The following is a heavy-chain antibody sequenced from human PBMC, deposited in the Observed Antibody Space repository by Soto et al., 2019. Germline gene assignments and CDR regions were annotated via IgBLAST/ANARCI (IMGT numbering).Heavy chain of an antibody. CDR2: ITGSDGTI. Sequence: PGGSLRLSCAASGFTFSDYYMSWIRQAPGKGLEWVSYITGSDGTIYYAASVKGRFTISRDNAKNSLFLQMNSLTGEDTAVYYCARGAYDSGWYWFDPWGQGTLVTVS. CDR1: GFTFSDYY. CDR3: ARGAYDSGWYWFDP. J-gene: IGHJ5*02. V-gene: IGHV3-11*01. D-gene: IGHD6-19*01.